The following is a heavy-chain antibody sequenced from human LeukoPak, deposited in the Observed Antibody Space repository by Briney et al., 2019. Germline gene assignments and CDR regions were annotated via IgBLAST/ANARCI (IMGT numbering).Heavy chain of an antibody. CDR3: AKEGSQYASSWFDY. J-gene: IGHJ4*02. CDR1: GFTFSSYG. CDR2: ISHDGTVT. Sequence: GGSLRLSCEASGFTFSSYGMQWVRQAPGMGPEWVSFISHDGTVTHYADSVKGRFTISRDSSTNTLYLQMDSLRTEDTAVYYCAKEGSQYASSWFDYWGQGTLVTVSS. D-gene: IGHD6-13*01. V-gene: IGHV3-30*02.